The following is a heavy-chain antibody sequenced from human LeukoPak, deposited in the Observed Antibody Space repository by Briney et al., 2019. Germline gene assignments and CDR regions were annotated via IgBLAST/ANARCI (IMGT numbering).Heavy chain of an antibody. Sequence: GGSLRLSSAASGFTFSSYAMSCVRQAPGKGLEWVSAISGSGGSTYYADSVKVRFTISRDNAKNTLYLQMNSRRAEDTAVYYCAKSGTHGYSSSWFPNWFDPWGQGTLVTVSS. CDR1: GFTFSSYA. CDR3: AKSGTHGYSSSWFPNWFDP. J-gene: IGHJ5*02. V-gene: IGHV3-23*01. D-gene: IGHD6-13*01. CDR2: ISGSGGST.